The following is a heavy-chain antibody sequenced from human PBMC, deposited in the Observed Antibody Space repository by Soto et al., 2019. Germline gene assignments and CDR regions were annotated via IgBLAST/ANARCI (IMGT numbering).Heavy chain of an antibody. CDR1: GGSMRSYY. CDR3: AREHAFSSDY. Sequence: PSETLSLTCSVSGGSMRSYYWSWIRQPPGKGLEWIGYIHDSGITDYNPSLKSRATISIDTFRNQISLNLHSVTAADTAVYYCAREHAFSSDYWGQGTVVTVSS. D-gene: IGHD2-2*01. J-gene: IGHJ4*02. CDR2: IHDSGIT. V-gene: IGHV4-59*01.